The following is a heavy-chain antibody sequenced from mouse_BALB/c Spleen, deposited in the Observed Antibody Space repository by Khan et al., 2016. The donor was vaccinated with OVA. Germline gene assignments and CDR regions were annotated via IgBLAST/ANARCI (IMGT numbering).Heavy chain of an antibody. Sequence: EVELVESGGDLVKPEGSLKLSCAASGFTFSTYGMSWVRQTPDKRLEWVATISSGGSYTYYPDSVQGRFTISRDNAKNTLYLQMSRLKSEDTAMFYGARLAYYYDSEGFAYWGQGTLVTVSA. CDR2: ISSGGSYT. CDR3: ARLAYYYDSEGFAY. CDR1: GFTFSTYG. V-gene: IGHV5-6*01. J-gene: IGHJ3*01. D-gene: IGHD1-1*01.